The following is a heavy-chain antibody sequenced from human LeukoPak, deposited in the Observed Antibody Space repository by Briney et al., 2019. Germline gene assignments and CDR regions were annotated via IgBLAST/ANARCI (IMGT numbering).Heavy chain of an antibody. J-gene: IGHJ4*02. CDR3: ARDRDGYNYMLLDY. CDR1: VGTFSSYA. CDR2: IIPIFGTA. D-gene: IGHD5-24*01. V-gene: IGHV1-69*05. Sequence: SVKVSCKASVGTFSSYAISWVRQAPGQGLEWMGGIIPIFGTANYAQKFQGRVTITTDESTSTAYMELSSLRSEDTAVYYCARDRDGYNYMLLDYWGQGTLVTVYS.